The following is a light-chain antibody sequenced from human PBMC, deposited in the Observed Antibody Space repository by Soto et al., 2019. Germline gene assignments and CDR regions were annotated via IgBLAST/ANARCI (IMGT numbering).Light chain of an antibody. CDR1: SSDVGGSNY. CDR3: SSYTSSSLYV. CDR2: DVS. J-gene: IGLJ1*01. V-gene: IGLV2-14*01. Sequence: QSALTQPASVSGSPGQSITISCTGTSSDVGGSNYVSWYQQLPGKAPKLMIYDVSDRPSAVSNRFSGSKSGNTASLTISGLQAEDGADYYCSSYTSSSLYVFGTGTKVTVL.